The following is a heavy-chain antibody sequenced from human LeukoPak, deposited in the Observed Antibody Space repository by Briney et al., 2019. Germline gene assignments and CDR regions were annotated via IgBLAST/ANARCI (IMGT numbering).Heavy chain of an antibody. J-gene: IGHJ4*02. CDR2: IIPILDTT. CDR3: ARESFSRRAGITMVRGVITY. V-gene: IGHV1-69*11. D-gene: IGHD3-10*01. CDR1: GGTLSNYA. Sequence: SVKVSCRASGGTLSNYAINWVRQAPGQGLEWMGRIIPILDTTNYAQKFQGRVTIITDESTSTAYMELITLRSGDTAVYYCARESFSRRAGITMVRGVITYWGQGTLVTVSS.